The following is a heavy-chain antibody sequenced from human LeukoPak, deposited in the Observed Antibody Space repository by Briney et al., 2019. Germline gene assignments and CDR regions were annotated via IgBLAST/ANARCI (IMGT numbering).Heavy chain of an antibody. V-gene: IGHV4-39*07. CDR2: IYYSGST. Sequence: SETLSLTCTVSGGSISSSSYYWGWIRQPPGKGLEWIGSIYYSGSTYYNPSLKSRVTISVDTSKNQFSLKLSSVTAADTAVYYCARVGVAAAGTMDNRFDPWGQGTLVTVSS. J-gene: IGHJ5*02. CDR3: ARVGVAAAGTMDNRFDP. D-gene: IGHD6-13*01. CDR1: GGSISSSSYY.